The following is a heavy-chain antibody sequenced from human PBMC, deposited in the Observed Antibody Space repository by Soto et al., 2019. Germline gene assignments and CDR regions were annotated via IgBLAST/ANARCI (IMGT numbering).Heavy chain of an antibody. V-gene: IGHV1-69*01. J-gene: IGHJ3*02. D-gene: IGHD4-17*01. Sequence: QVQLVQSGAEVKKPGSSVKVSCKASGGTFSSYAISWVRQAPGQGLEWMGWIIPIFGTANYAQKIQGRVTITADESTSTAYMELSSLRSEDTAVYYCASNYGGNPRGAFDIWGQGTMVTVSS. CDR3: ASNYGGNPRGAFDI. CDR1: GGTFSSYA. CDR2: IIPIFGTA.